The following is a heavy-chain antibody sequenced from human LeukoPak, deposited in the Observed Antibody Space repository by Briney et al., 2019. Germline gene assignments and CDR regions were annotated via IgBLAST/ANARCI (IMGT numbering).Heavy chain of an antibody. CDR2: INPSGGST. J-gene: IGHJ2*01. CDR1: GYIFTSFY. D-gene: IGHD6-19*01. Sequence: ASVKVSCKASGYIFTSFYIHWVRQAPGQGLEWMGIINPSGGSTSYAQKFQGRVTMTRDTSTSTVYMELSSLRSEDTAVYYCARDRSSPRYFDLWGRGTLVTVSS. CDR3: ARDRSSPRYFDL. V-gene: IGHV1-46*01.